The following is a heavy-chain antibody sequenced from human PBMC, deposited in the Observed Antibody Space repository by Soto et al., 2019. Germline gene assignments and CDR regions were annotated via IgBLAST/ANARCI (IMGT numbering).Heavy chain of an antibody. CDR2: ISFDGSEK. CDR3: ARDRRLYYSDAFDI. Sequence: QVQLVESGGGVVQPGRSLRLSCAASGFTFSIYGMHWVRHAPGKGLEWVAMISFDGSEKYYTDSVKGRFHISRDSSKNTMYLQMDSLRVEDTAVYYCARDRRLYYSDAFDIWGQWTTVTVSS. D-gene: IGHD1-26*01. J-gene: IGHJ3*02. V-gene: IGHV3-30*03. CDR1: GFTFSIYG.